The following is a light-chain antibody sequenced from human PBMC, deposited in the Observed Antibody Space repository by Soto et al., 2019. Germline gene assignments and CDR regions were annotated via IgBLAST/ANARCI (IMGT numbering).Light chain of an antibody. Sequence: EIVLTQSPGTLSLSPGERATLSCRASQSVSSTYLGWYQQKPGQAPRLLIYGASSRATGIPDRFSGSGSGTDFTLTISRLEPEDFAVYYCRHYGDSPRYTFGQGTKLEIK. CDR3: RHYGDSPRYT. V-gene: IGKV3-20*01. CDR2: GAS. J-gene: IGKJ2*01. CDR1: QSVSSTY.